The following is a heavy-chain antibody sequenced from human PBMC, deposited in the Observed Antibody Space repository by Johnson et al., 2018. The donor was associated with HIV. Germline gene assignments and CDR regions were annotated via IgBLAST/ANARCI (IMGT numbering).Heavy chain of an antibody. Sequence: MQLVESGGGVVQPGGSLRLSCAASGFTFSSFGMHWVRQAPGKGLEWVAFIRFDTSNIYYADSVKGRFTISRDNAKNSLYLQMNSRRAEETAVYYCARGRPSVSHDAFDIWGQGTMVTVSS. J-gene: IGHJ3*02. D-gene: IGHD5/OR15-5a*01. CDR1: GFTFSSFG. CDR2: IRFDTSNI. V-gene: IGHV3-30*02. CDR3: ARGRPSVSHDAFDI.